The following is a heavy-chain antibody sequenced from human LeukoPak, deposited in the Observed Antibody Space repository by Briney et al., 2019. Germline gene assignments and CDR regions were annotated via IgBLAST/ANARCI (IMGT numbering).Heavy chain of an antibody. CDR1: XFTFSSYS. CDR2: ISSSSSTI. CDR3: XXXAXYFYGSETYYFFEH. V-gene: IGHV3-48*01. Sequence: CAASXFTFSSYSMNWVRQAPGKGLEWVSYISSSSSTIYYADSVKGRFTISRDNAKKSLYLQMNSLRVEDTAVYYCXXXAXYFYGSETYYFFEHWGQGTPVTASS. D-gene: IGHD3-10*01. J-gene: IGHJ4*02.